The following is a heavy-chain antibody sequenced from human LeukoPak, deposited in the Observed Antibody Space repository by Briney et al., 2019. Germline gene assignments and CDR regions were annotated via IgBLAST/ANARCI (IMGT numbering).Heavy chain of an antibody. CDR2: INHSGST. D-gene: IGHD2-15*01. V-gene: IGHV4-34*01. J-gene: IGHJ4*02. Sequence: SETLSLTCAVYGGSFSGYYWSWIRRPPGKGLEWIGEINHSGSTNYNPSLKSRVTISVDTSKNQFSLKLSSVTAADTAVYYCARGRTRYCSGGSCYLFDYWGQGTLVTVSS. CDR3: ARGRTRYCSGGSCYLFDY. CDR1: GGSFSGYY.